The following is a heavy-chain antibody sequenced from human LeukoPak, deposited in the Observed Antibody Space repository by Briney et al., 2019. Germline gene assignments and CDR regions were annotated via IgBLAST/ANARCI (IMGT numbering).Heavy chain of an antibody. CDR3: ARVRVGSSDY. CDR2: IYSGGST. CDR1: GFTVSSNY. D-gene: IGHD2-2*01. Sequence: GGSLRLSCAASGFTVSSNYMSWVRQAPGKGLEWVSVIYSGGSTYYADSVKGRFTISRDNAKNSLYLQMNSLRAEDTAVYYCARVRVGSSDYWGQGTLVTVSS. V-gene: IGHV3-53*01. J-gene: IGHJ4*02.